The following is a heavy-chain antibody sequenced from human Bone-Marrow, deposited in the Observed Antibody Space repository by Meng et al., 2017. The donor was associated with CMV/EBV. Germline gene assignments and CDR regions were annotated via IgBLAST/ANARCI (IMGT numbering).Heavy chain of an antibody. CDR1: GDSVSSNSAA. Sequence: SCAISGDSVSSNSAAWNWIRQSPSRGLEWLGRTYYRSKWYNDYAVSVKSRITINPDTSKNQFSLQLNSVTPEDTAVYYCARDLFNCGGDCYPYYYYYGMDVWGQGTTVTVSS. D-gene: IGHD2-21*01. J-gene: IGHJ6*02. CDR2: TYYRSKWYN. CDR3: ARDLFNCGGDCYPYYYYYGMDV. V-gene: IGHV6-1*01.